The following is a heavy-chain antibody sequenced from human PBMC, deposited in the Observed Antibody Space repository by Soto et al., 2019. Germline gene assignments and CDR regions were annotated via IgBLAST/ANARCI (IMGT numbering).Heavy chain of an antibody. V-gene: IGHV3-23*01. J-gene: IGHJ4*02. CDR1: GFMFSSYA. Sequence: TGGSLRLSCEASGFMFSSYAMLWFRHAPGKGLEWVSTIRGSGDDTYYADSVRGRFTISRDISKNTLYLQMNSLRAEDTAVYYCAKVFVAQWIQLWLYDYWGQGTLVTVSS. CDR2: IRGSGDDT. CDR3: AKVFVAQWIQLWLYDY. D-gene: IGHD5-18*01.